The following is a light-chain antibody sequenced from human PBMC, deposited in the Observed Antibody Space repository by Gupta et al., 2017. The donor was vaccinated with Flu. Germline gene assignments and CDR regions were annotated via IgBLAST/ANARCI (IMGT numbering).Light chain of an antibody. V-gene: IGLV2-14*01. CDR3: SSYTSISTFYV. Sequence: QSALTQPASVSGSPGQSIPICCTGTSSDVGGSNYVSWYQQHPGKAPKLMIYDVRNRPSGVSSRFSGSKSGNTASLTISGLQAEDETDYYCSSYTSISTFYVFGTGTKVTVL. J-gene: IGLJ1*01. CDR2: DVR. CDR1: SSDVGGSNY.